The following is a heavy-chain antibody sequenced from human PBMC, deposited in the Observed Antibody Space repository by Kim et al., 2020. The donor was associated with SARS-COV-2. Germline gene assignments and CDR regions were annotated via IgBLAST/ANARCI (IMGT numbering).Heavy chain of an antibody. Sequence: NTGSSQKFQGRVTMTRDTSISTAYMELSSLRSDDTAMYYCARSRGGPFDIWGQGTMVTVSS. CDR2: NT. CDR3: ARSRGGPFDI. J-gene: IGHJ3*02. V-gene: IGHV1-8*01. D-gene: IGHD3-10*01.